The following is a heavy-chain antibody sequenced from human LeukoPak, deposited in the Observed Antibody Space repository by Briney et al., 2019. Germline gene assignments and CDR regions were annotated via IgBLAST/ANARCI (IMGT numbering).Heavy chain of an antibody. CDR2: IYFSGST. D-gene: IGHD6-19*01. CDR3: ARVGAVTMDS. V-gene: IGHV4-59*11. J-gene: IGHJ4*02. CDR1: GGPINNHY. Sequence: SEALSLTCTVSGGPINNHYWNWIRQPPGKGLGWIGYIYFSGSTSYNPSLKSRVTISVDTSKNRFSLNLRSVTAADTAMYYCARVGAVTMDSWGQGTLVTVSS.